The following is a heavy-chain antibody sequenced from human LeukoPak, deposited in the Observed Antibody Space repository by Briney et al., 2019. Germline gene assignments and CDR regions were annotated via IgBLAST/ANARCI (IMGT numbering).Heavy chain of an antibody. Sequence: ASVKVSCKASGYTFISYGITWVRQAPGQGLEWLGWISAYNGNIDYAQKLQGRATLTTDTSTSTAYMEVRSLRSDDTAVYYCASMSGYCPSYYFDYWGQGTLVTVSS. V-gene: IGHV1-18*01. D-gene: IGHD3-3*01. CDR2: ISAYNGNI. CDR3: ASMSGYCPSYYFDY. CDR1: GYTFISYG. J-gene: IGHJ4*02.